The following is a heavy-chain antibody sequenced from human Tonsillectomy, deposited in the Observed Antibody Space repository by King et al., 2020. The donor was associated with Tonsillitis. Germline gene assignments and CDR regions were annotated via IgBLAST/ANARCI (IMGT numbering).Heavy chain of an antibody. D-gene: IGHD4-17*01. CDR3: ARDDYGDTFDI. Sequence: VQLVESGGGLVKPGGSLRLSCAASEFPFSSFSMNWGRQAPGKGLEWVSSISSGSSYIFYADSMKGRFTISRDNAKNSLYLQMNSLRAEDTALYYCARDDYGDTFDIWGRGTMVTVSS. CDR2: ISSGSSYI. J-gene: IGHJ3*02. CDR1: EFPFSSFS. V-gene: IGHV3-21*06.